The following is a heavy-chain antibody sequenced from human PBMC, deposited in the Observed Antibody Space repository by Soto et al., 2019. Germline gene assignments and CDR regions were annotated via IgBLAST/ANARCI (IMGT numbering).Heavy chain of an antibody. CDR1: GFTVSNNY. J-gene: IGHJ4*02. CDR2: IYSGGYT. CDR3: ATHPGGGGY. D-gene: IGHD3-10*01. V-gene: IGHV3-53*01. Sequence: EVQLVESGGGLIQPGGSLRLSCAVSGFTVSNNYMSWVRQAPGKGLEGVSVIYSGGYTAYGDSVKGRFTISRDNSKNTLFLQKNRRGAAAPAVFSCATHPGGGGYWGQGTLVTVSS.